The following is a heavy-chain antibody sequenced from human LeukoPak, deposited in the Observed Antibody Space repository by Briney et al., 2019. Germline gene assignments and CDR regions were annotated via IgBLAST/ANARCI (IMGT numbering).Heavy chain of an antibody. CDR1: GGSISSSSYY. CDR3: AIDDSSGYPYDAFDI. CDR2: IYYSGST. Sequence: PSETLSLTCTVSGGSISSSSYYWGWIRQPPGKGLEWIGSIYYSGSTYYNPSLKSRVTISVDTSKNQFSLKLSSVTAADTAVYYCAIDDSSGYPYDAFDIWGQGTMVTVSS. D-gene: IGHD3-22*01. J-gene: IGHJ3*02. V-gene: IGHV4-39*07.